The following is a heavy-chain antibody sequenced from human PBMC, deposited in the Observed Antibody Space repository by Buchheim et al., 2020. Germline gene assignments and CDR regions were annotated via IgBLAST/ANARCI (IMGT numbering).Heavy chain of an antibody. D-gene: IGHD3-22*01. V-gene: IGHV1-69*06. CDR1: GGTFSSYA. CDR2: IIPIFGTA. Sequence: QVQLVQSGAEVKKPGSSVKVSCKASGGTFSSYAISWVRQAPGQGLEWMGGIIPIFGTANYAQKFQGRVTITADKYTSTAYMELRSLRSEDTAVYYCASGSAYYYDSSGFHYFDYWGQGTL. J-gene: IGHJ4*02. CDR3: ASGSAYYYDSSGFHYFDY.